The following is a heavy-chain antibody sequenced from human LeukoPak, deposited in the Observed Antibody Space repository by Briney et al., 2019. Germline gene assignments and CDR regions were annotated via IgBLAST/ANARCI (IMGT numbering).Heavy chain of an antibody. CDR3: ARGTQIDSSVYYAGHFDY. CDR1: GYTFTAYH. J-gene: IGHJ4*02. Sequence: ASVKVSCKASGYTFTAYHMHWVRQAPGPELEWMGIIDPNDGSTNYAQRFQGRVTMTRDRSTSTVYIELSSLRSEDTAVYYYARGTQIDSSVYYAGHFDYWGQGTLVTVYS. D-gene: IGHD3-22*01. V-gene: IGHV1-46*01. CDR2: IDPNDGST.